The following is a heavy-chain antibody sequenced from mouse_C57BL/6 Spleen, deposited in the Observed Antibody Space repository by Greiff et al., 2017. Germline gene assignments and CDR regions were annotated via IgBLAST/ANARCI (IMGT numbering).Heavy chain of an antibody. D-gene: IGHD1-1*01. CDR2: IDPSDSET. V-gene: IGHV1-52*01. CDR1: GYTFTSYW. CDR3: ASAYVHDLDY. Sequence: QVQLQQPGAELVRPGSSVKLSCKASGYTFTSYWMHWVKQRPIQGLEWIGNIDPSDSETHYNQKFKDKATLTVDKSASTAYMQLSSLTSEDSAVYYGASAYVHDLDYWGQGTTLTVSS. J-gene: IGHJ2*01.